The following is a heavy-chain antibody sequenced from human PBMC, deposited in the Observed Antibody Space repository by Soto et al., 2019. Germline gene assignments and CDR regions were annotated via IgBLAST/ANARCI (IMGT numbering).Heavy chain of an antibody. CDR1: GFNFRGAW. D-gene: IGHD3-16*01. CDR3: TSDVPEYGPGEFDF. Sequence: EVQLVESGGGQVKPEESLRLSCVGSGFNFRGAWMSWVRQAPGKGLEWAGRIKSKVDGETTEYPASVKGRFSISRDDSKNTVYLQVNSLKFEDTGVYYCTSDVPEYGPGEFDFWGQGTLVTVSS. J-gene: IGHJ4*02. CDR2: IKSKVDGETT. V-gene: IGHV3-15*01.